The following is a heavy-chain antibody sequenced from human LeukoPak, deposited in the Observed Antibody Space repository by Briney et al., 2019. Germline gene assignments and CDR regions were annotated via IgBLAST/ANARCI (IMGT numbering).Heavy chain of an antibody. J-gene: IGHJ1*01. D-gene: IGHD1-26*01. Sequence: ASVKVSCKASGYTFTNYGISWVRPAPGQGLEWMGWIGTSSGSTNYAQKLQGRVTMTTDTSTSTAYMELRSLRSDDTAVYYCASYNSGSHGYFQHWGQGTLVTVSS. CDR1: GYTFTNYG. V-gene: IGHV1-18*01. CDR2: IGTSSGST. CDR3: ASYNSGSHGYFQH.